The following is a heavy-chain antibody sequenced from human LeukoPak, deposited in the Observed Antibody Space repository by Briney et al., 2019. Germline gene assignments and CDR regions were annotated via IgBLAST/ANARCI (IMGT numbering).Heavy chain of an antibody. Sequence: ASVKVSCKASGYTFTGYSMNWVRQAPGQGLEWMGWINPNSGGTNYAQKFQGRVTMTRDTSISTAYMELSRLRSDDTAVYYCARDRVGATIMDYWGQGTLVTVSS. D-gene: IGHD1-26*01. CDR3: ARDRVGATIMDY. CDR1: GYTFTGYS. CDR2: INPNSGGT. V-gene: IGHV1-2*02. J-gene: IGHJ4*02.